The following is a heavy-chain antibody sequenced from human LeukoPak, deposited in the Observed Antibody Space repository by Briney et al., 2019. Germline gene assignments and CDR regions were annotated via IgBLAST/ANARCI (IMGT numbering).Heavy chain of an antibody. V-gene: IGHV3-23*01. CDR1: GFTFSSYA. CDR2: ISGSGGST. Sequence: GGSPRLSCAASGFTFSSYAMSWVRQAPGKGLEWVSAISGSGGSTYYADSVKGRFTISRDNSKNTLYLQMNSLRAEDTAVYYCAKDPASHYDILAGYYPSPYNWFDPWGQGTLVTVSS. D-gene: IGHD3-9*01. CDR3: AKDPASHYDILAGYYPSPYNWFDP. J-gene: IGHJ5*02.